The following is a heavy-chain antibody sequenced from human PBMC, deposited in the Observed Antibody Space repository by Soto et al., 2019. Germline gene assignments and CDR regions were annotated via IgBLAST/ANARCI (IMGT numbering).Heavy chain of an antibody. V-gene: IGHV4-4*07. J-gene: IGHJ6*02. CDR2: IYPSGTT. D-gene: IGHD3-10*01. CDR3: ARDDYGSVGMDV. CDR1: GDSFSRYY. Sequence: SETLSLTCNVSGDSFSRYYWSWIRQPAGKGLEWIGRIYPSGTTDYNPSLKSRLTLSRDASKNQFSLSLRSVTAADTAVYFCARDDYGSVGMDVWGQGTTVTVSS.